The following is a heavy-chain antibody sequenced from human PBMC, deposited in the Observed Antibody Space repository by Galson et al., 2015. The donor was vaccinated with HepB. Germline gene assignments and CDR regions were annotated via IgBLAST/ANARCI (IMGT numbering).Heavy chain of an antibody. CDR2: ISGSGGST. D-gene: IGHD3-3*01. CDR1: GFTFSSYA. J-gene: IGHJ4*02. CDR3: AKMVGDFWSGDDNFDY. V-gene: IGHV3-23*01. Sequence: SLRLSCAASGFTFSSYAMSWVRQAPGKGLEWVSAISGSGGSTYYADSVKGRFTISRDNSKNTLYLQMNSLRAEDTAVYYCAKMVGDFWSGDDNFDYWGQGTLVTVSS.